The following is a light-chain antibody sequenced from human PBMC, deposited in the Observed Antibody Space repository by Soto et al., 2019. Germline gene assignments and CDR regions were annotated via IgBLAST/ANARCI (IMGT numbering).Light chain of an antibody. V-gene: IGKV3-20*01. CDR3: QQYGSSPPTT. CDR2: GAS. CDR1: QSVSSSY. J-gene: IGKJ5*01. Sequence: IVLTQAPGTLSLSPGERANLSCRASQSVSSSYLAWYQQKPGQAPRLLIYGASSRATGIPDRFSGSGSGTDFTLTISRLEPEDFAVYYCQQYGSSPPTTFGQGTRLEIK.